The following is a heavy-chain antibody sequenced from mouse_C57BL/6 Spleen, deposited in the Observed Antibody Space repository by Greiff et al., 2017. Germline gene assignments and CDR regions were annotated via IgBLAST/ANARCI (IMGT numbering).Heavy chain of an antibody. CDR1: GYTFTSYW. D-gene: IGHD2-3*01. CDR2: IDPSDSYT. V-gene: IGHV1-50*01. CDR3: ASGYSHYAMDY. J-gene: IGHJ4*01. Sequence: QVQLQQPGAELVKPGASVKLSCKASGYTFTSYWMQWVKQRPGQGLEWIGEIDPSDSYTNYNQKFKGKATLTVDTSSSTAYMQLSSLTSEDSAVYYCASGYSHYAMDYWGQGTSVTVSS.